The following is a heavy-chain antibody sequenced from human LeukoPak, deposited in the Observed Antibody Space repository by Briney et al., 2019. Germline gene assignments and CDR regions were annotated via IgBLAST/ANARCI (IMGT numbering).Heavy chain of an antibody. V-gene: IGHV1-2*02. Sequence: ASVKVSCKASGYTFTGYYMHWVRQAPGQGLEWMGWINPNSGGTNYAQKFQGRVTMTRDTSISTAYMELSRLRSDDTAVYYCARVGIPREVYQLEEYDAFDIWGQGTMVTVSS. CDR3: ARVGIPREVYQLEEYDAFDI. CDR2: INPNSGGT. J-gene: IGHJ3*02. D-gene: IGHD6-6*01. CDR1: GYTFTGYY.